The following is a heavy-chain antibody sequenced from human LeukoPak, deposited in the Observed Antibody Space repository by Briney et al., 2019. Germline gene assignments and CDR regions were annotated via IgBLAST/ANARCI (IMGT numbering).Heavy chain of an antibody. CDR2: IWYDGSNK. CDR3: ARELSPVVKYYFDD. D-gene: IGHD3-22*01. Sequence: GGSLRLSCAASGFTFSSYGMHWVRQAPGKGLEWVAVIWYDGSNKYYADSVKGRFTISRDNSKNTLYLQMNSLRAEDTAVYYCARELSPVVKYYFDDWGLGTLVTVSS. CDR1: GFTFSSYG. V-gene: IGHV3-33*01. J-gene: IGHJ4*02.